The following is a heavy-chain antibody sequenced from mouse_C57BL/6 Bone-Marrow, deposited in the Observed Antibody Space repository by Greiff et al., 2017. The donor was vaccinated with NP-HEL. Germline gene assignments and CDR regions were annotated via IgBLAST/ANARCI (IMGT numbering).Heavy chain of an antibody. D-gene: IGHD2-3*01. V-gene: IGHV1-54*01. CDR2: INPGSGGT. J-gene: IGHJ1*03. CDR3: ARGGWLLRYFDV. Sequence: VQRVESGAELVRPGTSVKVSCKASGYAFTNYLIEWVKQRPGQGLEWIGVINPGSGGTNYNEKFKGKATLTADKSSSTAYMQLSSLTSEDSAVYFCARGGWLLRYFDVWGTGTTVTVSS. CDR1: GYAFTNYL.